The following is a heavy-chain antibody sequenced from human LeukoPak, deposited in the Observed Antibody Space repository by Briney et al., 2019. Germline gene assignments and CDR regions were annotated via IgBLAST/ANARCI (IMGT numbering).Heavy chain of an antibody. CDR1: GFTLSSYG. D-gene: IGHD6-13*01. Sequence: GGSLRLSCAPSGFTLSSYGRHWLRQAPRKRLEWVAVISYDGGNKYYAVSVMGRFTSSRHNSKNTLYLQMNSLRAEDTAVYYCAKGRRSGYCSSVDYWGQGPLVSVSS. V-gene: IGHV3-30*18. CDR2: ISYDGGNK. CDR3: AKGRRSGYCSSVDY. J-gene: IGHJ4*02.